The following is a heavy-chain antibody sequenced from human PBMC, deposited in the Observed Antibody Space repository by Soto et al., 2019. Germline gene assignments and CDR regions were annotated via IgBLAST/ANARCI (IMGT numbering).Heavy chain of an antibody. D-gene: IGHD6-19*01. CDR3: ARTNGVAVAGTRWFDP. J-gene: IGHJ5*02. V-gene: IGHV1-3*01. CDR2: INAGNGNT. CDR1: GYTFTSYA. Sequence: ASVKVSCKASGYTFTSYAMHWVRQAPGQRLEWMGWINAGNGNTKYSQKFQGRVTITRDTSASTAYMELSSLRSEDTAVYYCARTNGVAVAGTRWFDPWGQGTLVTLSS.